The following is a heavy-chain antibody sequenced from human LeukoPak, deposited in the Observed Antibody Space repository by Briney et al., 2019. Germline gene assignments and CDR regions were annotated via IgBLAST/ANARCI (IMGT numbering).Heavy chain of an antibody. Sequence: PSETLSLTCTVSGGSINTPNYYWGWIRQTPGKGLEWIGNIFYSGGTYYSPSLTSRVTISLDTSRNQFSLKLNSLTAADTAVYYCARVGFGYQLLEYYYYMDVWGKGTTVTISS. J-gene: IGHJ6*03. CDR1: GGSINTPNYY. CDR2: IFYSGGT. CDR3: ARVGFGYQLLEYYYYMDV. V-gene: IGHV4-39*07. D-gene: IGHD2-2*01.